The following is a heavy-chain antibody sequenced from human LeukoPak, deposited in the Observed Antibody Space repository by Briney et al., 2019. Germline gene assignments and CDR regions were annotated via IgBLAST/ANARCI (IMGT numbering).Heavy chain of an antibody. CDR2: ISSSSSYI. V-gene: IGHV3-21*01. J-gene: IGHJ3*02. CDR1: GFTFSSYE. D-gene: IGHD5-24*01. CDR3: ARGLGREMAYTAFDI. Sequence: GGSLRLSCAVSGFTFSSYEMNWVRQAPGKGLEWVSSISSSSSYIYYADSVKGRFTISRDNAKNSLYLQMNSLRAEDTAVYYCARGLGREMAYTAFDIWGQGTMVTVSS.